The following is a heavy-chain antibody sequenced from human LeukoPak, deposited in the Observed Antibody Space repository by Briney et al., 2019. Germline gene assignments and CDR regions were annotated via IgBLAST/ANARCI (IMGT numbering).Heavy chain of an antibody. Sequence: GGSLRLSCAASGFTFSDYYMSWVRQAPGKGLEWVSAISGSGGSTYYADSVKGRFTISRDNSKNTLYLQMNSLRAEDTAVYYCAKVQYDSSGYYYNDYWGQGTLVTVSS. D-gene: IGHD3-22*01. V-gene: IGHV3-23*01. CDR3: AKVQYDSSGYYYNDY. CDR2: ISGSGGST. CDR1: GFTFSDYY. J-gene: IGHJ4*02.